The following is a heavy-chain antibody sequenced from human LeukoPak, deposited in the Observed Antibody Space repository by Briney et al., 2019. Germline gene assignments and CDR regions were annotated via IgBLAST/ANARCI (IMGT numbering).Heavy chain of an antibody. D-gene: IGHD6-6*01. Sequence: SETLSLTCTVSGGSMSSGDYYWAWVRQPPGKGLEWIGSISYSGRTFYKPSLTSRVAISIDASKSQFSLRLNSVTAADTAVYYCVRETSSSAHYWGQGTLVTVSS. CDR3: VRETSSSAHY. CDR1: GGSMSSGDYY. V-gene: IGHV4-39*07. J-gene: IGHJ4*02. CDR2: ISYSGRT.